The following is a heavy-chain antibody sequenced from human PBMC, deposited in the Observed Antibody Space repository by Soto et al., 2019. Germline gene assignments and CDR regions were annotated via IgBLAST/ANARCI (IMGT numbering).Heavy chain of an antibody. J-gene: IGHJ5*02. CDR1: GGSISSSSYY. Sequence: QLQPQESGPGLVKPSETLSLTCTVSGGSISSSSYYWGWIRQPPGKGLEWIGSIYYSGSTYYNPSLKSRVTLARNTSKNQFSLKLSPVTAGNTGVYFWGRLLVTMVRGVNIARGGKKANWFDPWGQGTLVTVSS. D-gene: IGHD3-10*01. CDR2: IYYSGST. CDR3: GRLLVTMVRGVNIARGGKKANWFDP. V-gene: IGHV4-39*01.